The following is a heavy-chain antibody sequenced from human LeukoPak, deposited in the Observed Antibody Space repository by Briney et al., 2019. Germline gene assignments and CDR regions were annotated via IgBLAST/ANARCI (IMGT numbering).Heavy chain of an antibody. V-gene: IGHV4-39*01. CDR1: GGSISSSSYY. CDR3: ATSGYDTSPEY. D-gene: IGHD5-12*01. CDR2: IYYSGST. J-gene: IGHJ4*02. Sequence: PSETLSLTXTVSGGSISSSSYYWGWIRQPPGKGLEWIGSIYYSGSTYYNPSLKSRVTISVDTPKNQFSLKLSSVTAADTAVYYCATSGYDTSPEYWGQGTLVTVSS.